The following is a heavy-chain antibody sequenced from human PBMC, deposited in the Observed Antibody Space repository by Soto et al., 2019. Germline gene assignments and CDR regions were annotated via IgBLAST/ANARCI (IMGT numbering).Heavy chain of an antibody. D-gene: IGHD3-10*01. J-gene: IGHJ4*02. CDR3: AKDSQGYGSGCYYDY. Sequence: GGSLRLSCAASGFTFSSYAMSWVRQAPGKGLEWVSAISGSGGSTCYADSVKGRFTISRDNSKNTLYLQMNSLRAEDTAVYYCAKDSQGYGSGCYYDYWGQGTLVTVSS. CDR2: ISGSGGST. CDR1: GFTFSSYA. V-gene: IGHV3-23*01.